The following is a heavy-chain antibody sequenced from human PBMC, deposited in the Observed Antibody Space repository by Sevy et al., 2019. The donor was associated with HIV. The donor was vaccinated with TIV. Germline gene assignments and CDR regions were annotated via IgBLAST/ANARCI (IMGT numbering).Heavy chain of an antibody. CDR1: GYTFTSYA. Sequence: ASVKVSCKASGYTFTSYAMNWVRQAPGQGLEWMGWINTNTGNPTYAQGFTGRFVFSLDTSVSTAYLQISSLKAEDTAVYYCARYVRRGYCSSTSCANYYYYGMDVWGQGTTVTVSS. V-gene: IGHV7-4-1*02. CDR2: INTNTGNP. CDR3: ARYVRRGYCSSTSCANYYYYGMDV. J-gene: IGHJ6*02. D-gene: IGHD2-2*01.